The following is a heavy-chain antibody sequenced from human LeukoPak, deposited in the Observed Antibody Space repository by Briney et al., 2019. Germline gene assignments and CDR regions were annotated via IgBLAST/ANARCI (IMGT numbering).Heavy chain of an antibody. Sequence: GGSLRLSCAASGFTFSSYGMHWVRQAPGKGLEWVAVISYDGSNKYYADSAKGRFTISRDNAKNSLYLQMNSLRAEDTAVYYCARANFYGDSFDYWGQGTLVTVSS. J-gene: IGHJ4*02. D-gene: IGHD4-17*01. CDR3: ARANFYGDSFDY. CDR1: GFTFSSYG. CDR2: ISYDGSNK. V-gene: IGHV3-30*03.